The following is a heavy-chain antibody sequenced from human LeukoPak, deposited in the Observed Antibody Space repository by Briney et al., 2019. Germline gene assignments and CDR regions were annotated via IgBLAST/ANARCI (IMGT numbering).Heavy chain of an antibody. J-gene: IGHJ4*02. CDR2: IYYSGST. V-gene: IGHV4-59*01. D-gene: IGHD2-15*01. CDR1: GGSISSYY. CDR3: ARFAVVGAPDYFDY. Sequence: SETLSLTCTVSGGSISSYYWSWIRQPPGKGLEWIGYIYYSGSTNYNPSLKSRVTISVDTSKNQFSLKLSSVTAADTAVYYCARFAVVGAPDYFDYWGQGTLVTVSS.